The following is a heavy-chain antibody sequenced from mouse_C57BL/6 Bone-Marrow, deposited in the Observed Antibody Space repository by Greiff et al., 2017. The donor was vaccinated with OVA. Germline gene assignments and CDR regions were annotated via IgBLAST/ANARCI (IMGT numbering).Heavy chain of an antibody. CDR3: ARGYYPYWYCDV. V-gene: IGHV1-18*01. CDR1: GYTFTDYN. D-gene: IGHD1-1*01. Sequence: VQLQQSGPELVKPGASVKIPCKASGYTFTDYNMDWVKQSHGKSLEWIGDINPNNGGTIYNEKFKGKATLTVDKSSSTAYMELRSLTSEDTAVYYCARGYYPYWYCDVWGKGTTVTVSS. J-gene: IGHJ1*03. CDR2: INPNNGGT.